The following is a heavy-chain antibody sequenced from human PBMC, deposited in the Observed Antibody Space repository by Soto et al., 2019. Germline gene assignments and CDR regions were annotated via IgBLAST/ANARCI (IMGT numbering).Heavy chain of an antibody. CDR2: ISYDGSNK. Sequence: GGSLRLSCAASGFTFSSYAMHWVRQAPGKGLEWVAVISYDGSNKYYADSVKGRFTISRDNSKNTLYLQMNSLRAEDTAVYYCARVGLGMYPEGSYFDYWGQGTLVTVSS. CDR3: ARVGLGMYPEGSYFDY. J-gene: IGHJ4*02. D-gene: IGHD2-2*01. V-gene: IGHV3-30-3*01. CDR1: GFTFSSYA.